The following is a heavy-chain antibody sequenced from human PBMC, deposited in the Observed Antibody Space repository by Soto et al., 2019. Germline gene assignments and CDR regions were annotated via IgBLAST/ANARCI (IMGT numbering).Heavy chain of an antibody. V-gene: IGHV3-11*06. Sequence: GGSLRLSCAASGFTFSDYYMSWIRQAPGKGLEWVSYISSSSSYTNCADSVKGRFTISRDNAKNSLYLQMNSLRAEDTAVYYCVTWGVNYYDSSGSPPDWGQGTLVTVSS. CDR1: GFTFSDYY. CDR2: ISSSSSYT. J-gene: IGHJ4*02. D-gene: IGHD3-22*01. CDR3: VTWGVNYYDSSGSPPD.